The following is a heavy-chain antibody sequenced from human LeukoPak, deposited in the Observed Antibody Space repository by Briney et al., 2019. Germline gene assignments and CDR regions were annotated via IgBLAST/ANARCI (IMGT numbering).Heavy chain of an antibody. CDR2: ISSSSSYI. D-gene: IGHD4-23*01. V-gene: IGHV3-21*01. J-gene: IGHJ4*02. Sequence: GGSLRLSCAASGFTFSSYSMNWVRQAPGKGLEWVSSISSSSSYIYYADSVKGRFTISRDNAENSLYLQMNSLRAEDTAVYYCARDSEVTTVVTPGFDYWGQGTLVTVSS. CDR3: ARDSEVTTVVTPGFDY. CDR1: GFTFSSYS.